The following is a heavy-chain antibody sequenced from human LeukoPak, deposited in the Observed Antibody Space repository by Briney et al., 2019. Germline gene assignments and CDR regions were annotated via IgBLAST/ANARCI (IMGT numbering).Heavy chain of an antibody. CDR3: GGRWYFDY. CDR1: GFTFSSYA. V-gene: IGHV3-30*04. D-gene: IGHD1-26*01. CDR2: ISYDGSNK. J-gene: IGHJ4*02. Sequence: GGSLRLSCAASGFTFSSYAMHWVRQAPGKGLEWVAVISYDGSNKCYADSVKGRFTISRDNSKNTLYLQMNSLRAEDTAVYYCGGRWYFDYWGQGTLVTVSS.